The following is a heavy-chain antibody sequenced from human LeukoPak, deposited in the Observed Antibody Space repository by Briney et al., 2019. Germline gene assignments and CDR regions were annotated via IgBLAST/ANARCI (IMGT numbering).Heavy chain of an antibody. Sequence: PGGSLRLSCAASGFTFSSYWMSWVRQAPGKGLEWVANIKQDGSEKYYVDSVKGRFTISRDNAKNSLYLLMNSLIAEDTAVYYCAREDLEADAFDIWGQGTMVTVSS. CDR1: GFTFSSYW. D-gene: IGHD1-1*01. V-gene: IGHV3-7*01. CDR3: AREDLEADAFDI. CDR2: IKQDGSEK. J-gene: IGHJ3*02.